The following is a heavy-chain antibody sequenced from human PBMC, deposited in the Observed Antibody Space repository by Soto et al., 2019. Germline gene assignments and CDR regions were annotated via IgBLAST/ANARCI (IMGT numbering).Heavy chain of an antibody. CDR1: GGSIRSGGYS. D-gene: IGHD2-8*02. Sequence: SETLSLTCGVSGGSIRSGGYSWSWIRQPPGKGLEWIGYFYDSGRTNYNPSLKSRVTISVDTSKNQFSLKLTSVTAADTAVYYCARDKITGLFDYWGQGTLVTVSS. V-gene: IGHV4-30-2*01. J-gene: IGHJ4*02. CDR3: ARDKITGLFDY. CDR2: FYDSGRT.